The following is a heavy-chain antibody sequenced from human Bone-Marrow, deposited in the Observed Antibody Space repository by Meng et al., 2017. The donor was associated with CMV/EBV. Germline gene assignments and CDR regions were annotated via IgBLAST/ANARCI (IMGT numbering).Heavy chain of an antibody. CDR2: IIPILGIA. J-gene: IGHJ3*02. CDR1: GGTFSSYT. V-gene: IGHV1-69*02. Sequence: SVKVSCKASGGTFSSYTINWVRQAPGQGLEWMGRIIPILGIANYAQKFQGRVTITADTSTSTAYMELSSLRSEDTAVYYCARGRLVGATPSAFDIWGQGTRVTGSS. D-gene: IGHD1-26*01. CDR3: ARGRLVGATPSAFDI.